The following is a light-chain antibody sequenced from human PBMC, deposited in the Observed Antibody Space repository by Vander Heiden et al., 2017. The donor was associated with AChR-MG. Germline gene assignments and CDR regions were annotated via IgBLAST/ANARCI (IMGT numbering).Light chain of an antibody. Sequence: QSVLTQPPSVSAAPGQKVTISCSGSSSNIGSDYVSWYQQLPGTAPKPLIYDDIKRPSGFPDRFSGAKSGTSATLGITGLQTGDEADYYCGTWDTSLSVVIFGGGTKVTVL. J-gene: IGLJ2*01. CDR2: DDI. CDR3: GTWDTSLSVVI. CDR1: SSNIGSDY. V-gene: IGLV1-51*01.